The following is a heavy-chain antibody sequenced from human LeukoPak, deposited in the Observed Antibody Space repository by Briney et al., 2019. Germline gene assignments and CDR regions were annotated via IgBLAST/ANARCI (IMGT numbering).Heavy chain of an antibody. V-gene: IGHV3-23*01. CDR3: AKVRRRDSKSPGDARVDY. CDR1: GFTFNSYA. CDR2: VSGSGGNT. Sequence: GGSLRLSCAASGFTFNSYAMSWVRKAPGQGLEWVSGVSGSGGNTDYSDSVRGRFTISRDNSDNTLYLQMNSLRAEDTALYYCAKVRRRDSKSPGDARVDYWGQGTLVTVSS. J-gene: IGHJ4*02. D-gene: IGHD3-3*01.